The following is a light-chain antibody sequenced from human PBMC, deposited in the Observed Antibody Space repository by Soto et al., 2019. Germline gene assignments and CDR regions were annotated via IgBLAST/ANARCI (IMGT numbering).Light chain of an antibody. CDR2: GIS. V-gene: IGKV3-20*01. J-gene: IGKJ1*01. Sequence: EIVLTQSPGTLSLSPGERATLSCRASQSVISNYFAWYQQKPGQAPRLLIYGISTRATGVPDRFSGSGSGTDFTLTISRLEPEDFAVYYCQQYGTSRRTFGQGTKVDI. CDR1: QSVISNY. CDR3: QQYGTSRRT.